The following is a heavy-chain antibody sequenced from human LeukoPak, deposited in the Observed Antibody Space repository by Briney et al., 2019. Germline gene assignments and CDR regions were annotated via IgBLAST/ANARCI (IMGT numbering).Heavy chain of an antibody. CDR1: GGSISSGGYY. V-gene: IGHV4-31*03. D-gene: IGHD4-23*01. Sequence: SETLSLTCTVSGGSISSGGYYWSWIRQHPGKGLEWIGYIYYSGSTYYNPSLKSRVTISVDTSKNQFSLKLSSVTAADTAVYYCARAVKLGGNSNNWFDPWGQGTLVTVSS. J-gene: IGHJ5*02. CDR2: IYYSGST. CDR3: ARAVKLGGNSNNWFDP.